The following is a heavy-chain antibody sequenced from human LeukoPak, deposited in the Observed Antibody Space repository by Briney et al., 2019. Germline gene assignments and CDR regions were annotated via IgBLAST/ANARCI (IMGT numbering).Heavy chain of an antibody. CDR3: RVTGYVIEDNFDY. V-gene: IGHV4-39*07. CDR1: GGSISSSSYY. D-gene: IGHD2-15*01. CDR2: IYYSGST. J-gene: IGHJ4*02. Sequence: SETLSLTCTVSGGSISSSSYYWGWIRQHPGKGLEWIGSIYYSGSTNYNPSLKSRVTISVDTSKNQFSLKLRSVTAADTAVYYARVTGYVIEDNFDYWGQGTLVTVSS.